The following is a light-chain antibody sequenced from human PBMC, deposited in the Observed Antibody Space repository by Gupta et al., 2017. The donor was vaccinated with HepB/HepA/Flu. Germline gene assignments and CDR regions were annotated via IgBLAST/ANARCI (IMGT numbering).Light chain of an antibody. Sequence: DVMMTQSPLSLPVTLGQPASISCRSSQSLVYSDGNTYLNWFQQRPGQSPRRLLYKGSNRDSAVLDRFSGSGSGTDFTLKIIRGVAQDVGVYYFWQGSHYPRTFGHGTKVEIK. J-gene: IGKJ1*01. CDR3: WQGSHYPRT. V-gene: IGKV2-30*01. CDR2: KGS. CDR1: QSLVYSDGNTY.